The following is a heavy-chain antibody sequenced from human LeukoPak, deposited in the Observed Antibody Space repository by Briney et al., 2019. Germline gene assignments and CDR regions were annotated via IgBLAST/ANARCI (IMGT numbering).Heavy chain of an antibody. J-gene: IGHJ3*02. CDR1: GCGFTSYC. CDR2: IYPRNSDT. D-gene: IGHD3-22*01. V-gene: IGHV5-51*01. CDR3: ASITYYYDSSGYYGDAFDI. Sequence: GAALQISTKASGCGFTSYCIWCGRRLPAKSREWLGIIYPRNSDTSYSPSFQGQVTISADKSIGTAYLQWSSLKASDTAMYYCASITYYYDSSGYYGDAFDIWGQGTMVTVSS.